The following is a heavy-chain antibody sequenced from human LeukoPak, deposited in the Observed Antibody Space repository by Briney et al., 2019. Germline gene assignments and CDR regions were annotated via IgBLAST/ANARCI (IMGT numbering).Heavy chain of an antibody. J-gene: IGHJ4*02. D-gene: IGHD6-6*01. CDR1: GFTFSSYG. Sequence: SGGSLRLSCAASGFTFSSYGMHWVRQAPGKGLEWVGVISYDGSNKYYADSVKGRFTISRDNSKNTLYLQMNSLRAEDTAVYYCAKSGDSSSSGVNFDYWGQGTLVTVSS. CDR2: ISYDGSNK. CDR3: AKSGDSSSSGVNFDY. V-gene: IGHV3-30*18.